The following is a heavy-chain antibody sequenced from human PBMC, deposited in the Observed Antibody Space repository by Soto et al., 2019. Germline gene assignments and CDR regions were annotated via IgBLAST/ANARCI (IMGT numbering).Heavy chain of an antibody. CDR1: GYIFSRYG. Sequence: QVQLVQSGPEVRKPGASVKVSCKASGYIFSRYGISWVRQAPGQGLEWMAWISGYNGNTKFGERVQGRVNVTTDTSTSTAYMELMSLRSDYTALYYCAREAAAERNYYGLDVWGQGTTFIVSS. CDR2: ISGYNGNT. V-gene: IGHV1-18*04. D-gene: IGHD6-13*01. J-gene: IGHJ6*02. CDR3: AREAAAERNYYGLDV.